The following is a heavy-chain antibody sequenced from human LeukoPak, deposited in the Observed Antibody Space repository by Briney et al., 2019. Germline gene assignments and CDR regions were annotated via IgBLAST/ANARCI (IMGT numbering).Heavy chain of an antibody. Sequence: GGSLRLSCVGSGFTFSSYWMTWVRQAPGKGLEWVGRIKSKTDGGTADYAAPVKGRFTISRDDSKNTLYLQMNSLKSEDTALYYCIRWEFPGGHWGQGTLVTVSS. D-gene: IGHD4-23*01. CDR1: GFTFSSYW. J-gene: IGHJ4*02. CDR2: IKSKTDGGTA. V-gene: IGHV3-15*01. CDR3: IRWEFPGGH.